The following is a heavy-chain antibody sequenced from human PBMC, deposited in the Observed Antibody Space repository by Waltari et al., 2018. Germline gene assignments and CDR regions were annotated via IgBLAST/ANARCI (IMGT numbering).Heavy chain of an antibody. J-gene: IGHJ4*02. CDR3: ARGEVAAFY. Sequence: QVQLQESGPGLVKPSQTLSLTCTVSGGSIRSGSYYWSWIRQPAGKGLEWIGYIYTSGSTNYNPSLKSRVTISVDTSKNQFSLKLSSVTAADTAVYYCARGEVAAFYWGQGTLVTVSS. CDR2: IYTSGST. D-gene: IGHD2-15*01. V-gene: IGHV4-61*09. CDR1: GGSIRSGSYY.